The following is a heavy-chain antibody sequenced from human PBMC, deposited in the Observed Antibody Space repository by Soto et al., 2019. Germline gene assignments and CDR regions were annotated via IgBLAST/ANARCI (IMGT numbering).Heavy chain of an antibody. V-gene: IGHV3-30*18. D-gene: IGHD3-10*01. J-gene: IGHJ4*02. CDR3: AKDPHGSGSYPAY. Sequence: GGSLRLSCAASGFTFSSYGMHWVRQAPGKGLEWVAVISYDGSNKYYADSVKGRFTISRDNSKNTLYLQMNSLRAEDTAVYYCAKDPHGSGSYPAYWGQGTLVTVSS. CDR1: GFTFSSYG. CDR2: ISYDGSNK.